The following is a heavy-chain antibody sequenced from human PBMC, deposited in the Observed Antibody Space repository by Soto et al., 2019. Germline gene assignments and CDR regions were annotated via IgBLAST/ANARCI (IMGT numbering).Heavy chain of an antibody. Sequence: QVQLVQSGAEVKKPGASVKVSCKASGYTFTSYGISWVRQAPGQGLEWMGWISAYNGNTNYAQKLQGRVTMTTDTSTSTAYMERGSLRSDDTAVYYCARSQWQQLDPDDAFDIWGQGTMVTVSS. V-gene: IGHV1-18*01. CDR1: GYTFTSYG. CDR3: ARSQWQQLDPDDAFDI. J-gene: IGHJ3*02. D-gene: IGHD6-13*01. CDR2: ISAYNGNT.